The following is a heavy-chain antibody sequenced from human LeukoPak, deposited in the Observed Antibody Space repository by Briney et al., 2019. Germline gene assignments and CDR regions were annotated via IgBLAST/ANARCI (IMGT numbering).Heavy chain of an antibody. CDR1: GGSINNYY. CDR2: ISTLGST. D-gene: IGHD1-26*01. Sequence: SETLSLTCSVSGGSINNYYWTWIRQPAGKGLEWIGHISTLGSTNYNPSLKSRVSMSVDTSNYHFSLKLTFVTAADTAIYYCARVAQYLVGASSTPFFEYWGQGTLVTVSS. J-gene: IGHJ4*02. CDR3: ARVAQYLVGASSTPFFEY. V-gene: IGHV4-4*07.